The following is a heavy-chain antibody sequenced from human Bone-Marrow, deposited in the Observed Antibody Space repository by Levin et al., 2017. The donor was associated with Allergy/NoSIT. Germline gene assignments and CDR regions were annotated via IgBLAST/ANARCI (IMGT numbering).Heavy chain of an antibody. J-gene: IGHJ4*02. CDR2: IWYDGSNK. CDR3: TSFRGQWLMGYFDY. V-gene: IGHV3-33*01. D-gene: IGHD6-19*01. Sequence: GESLKISCAASGITFSSYGMVWVRQAPGKGLEWVAVIWYDGSNKYYADSVKGRFTISRDNSKRTLYLQMNSLRVEDTAVYYCTSFRGQWLMGYFDYWGQGTLVTVSS. CDR1: GITFSSYG.